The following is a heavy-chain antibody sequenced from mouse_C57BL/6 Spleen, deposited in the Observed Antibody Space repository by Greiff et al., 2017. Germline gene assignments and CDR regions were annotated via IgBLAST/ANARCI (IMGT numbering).Heavy chain of an antibody. J-gene: IGHJ4*01. CDR3: ARRGDYYDYYYAMDY. CDR2: IDPSDSYT. Sequence: QVQLQQPGAELVMPGASVKLSCKASGYTFTSYWMHWVKQRPGQGLEWIGEIDPSDSYTNYNQKFKGKSTLTVDKSSSTAYMQLSSLTSEDSAVYYCARRGDYYDYYYAMDYWGQGTSVTVSS. V-gene: IGHV1-69*01. CDR1: GYTFTSYW. D-gene: IGHD2-4*01.